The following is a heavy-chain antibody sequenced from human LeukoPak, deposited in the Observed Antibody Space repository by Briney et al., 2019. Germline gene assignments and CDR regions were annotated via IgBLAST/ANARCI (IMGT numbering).Heavy chain of an antibody. CDR1: GFTFSSYS. J-gene: IGHJ3*02. Sequence: PGGSLRLSCAASGFTFSSYSTNWVRQAPGKGLEWVSSISSSSSYIYYADSVKGRFTISRDNAKNSLYLQMNSLRAEDTAVYYCASSAPILNDAFDIWGQGTMVTVSS. D-gene: IGHD6-19*01. V-gene: IGHV3-21*01. CDR2: ISSSSSYI. CDR3: ASSAPILNDAFDI.